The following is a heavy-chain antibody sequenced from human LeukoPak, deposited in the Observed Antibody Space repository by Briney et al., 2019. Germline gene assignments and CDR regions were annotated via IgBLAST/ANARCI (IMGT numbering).Heavy chain of an antibody. Sequence: GGSLRLSCAASGFTLSSYAMSWVRQAPGKGLEWVSSISDRGGNTYYADSVKGRFTISRDNFKNTLYLQMNSLRAEDTAIYYCAKEIYSISTFDYWGQGTLVTVSS. CDR2: ISDRGGNT. CDR1: GFTLSSYA. V-gene: IGHV3-23*01. CDR3: AKEIYSISTFDY. J-gene: IGHJ4*02. D-gene: IGHD4-11*01.